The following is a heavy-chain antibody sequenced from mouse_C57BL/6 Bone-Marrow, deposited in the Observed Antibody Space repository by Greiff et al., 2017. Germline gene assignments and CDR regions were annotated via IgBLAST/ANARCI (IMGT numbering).Heavy chain of an antibody. CDR3: ARGGDGPGCAY. J-gene: IGHJ3*01. V-gene: IGHV1-52*01. CDR1: GYTFTSYW. D-gene: IGHD2-3*01. Sequence: QVQLQQPGAELVRPGSSVKLSCKASGYTFTSYWMHWVKQRPIQGLEWIGNIDPSDSETHYNQKFKDKATLTVDKSSSTAYMQLSSLTSEDSAVYYGARGGDGPGCAYWGKETRVSVCA. CDR2: IDPSDSET.